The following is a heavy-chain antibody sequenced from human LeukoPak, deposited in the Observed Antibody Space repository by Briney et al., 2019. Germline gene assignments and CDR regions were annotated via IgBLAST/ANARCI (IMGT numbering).Heavy chain of an antibody. CDR3: ARMSGIAVAAIWISYFDY. V-gene: IGHV3-7*03. D-gene: IGHD6-19*01. Sequence: GESLRLSCAASGFTFGAYYMTWVRQAPGKGLEWVANIKQDGSEKYYVDSVKGRFTISRDNANNSLYLQMNSLRAEDTAVYYCARMSGIAVAAIWISYFDYWGQGTLVTVS. CDR1: GFTFGAYY. CDR2: IKQDGSEK. J-gene: IGHJ4*02.